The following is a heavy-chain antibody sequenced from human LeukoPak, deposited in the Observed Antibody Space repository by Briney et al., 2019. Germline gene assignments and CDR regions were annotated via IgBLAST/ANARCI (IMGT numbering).Heavy chain of an antibody. CDR1: GYTFTSYG. D-gene: IGHD3-9*01. CDR2: ISACNGNT. Sequence: ASVKVSCKASGYTFTSYGISWVRQAPGQGLEWMGWISACNGNTNYAQKLQGRVTMTTDTSTSTAYMELRSLRSDDTAVYYCARWPEYYDILTGSQRRPPFFDIWGQGTMVTVSS. CDR3: ARWPEYYDILTGSQRRPPFFDI. V-gene: IGHV1-18*01. J-gene: IGHJ3*02.